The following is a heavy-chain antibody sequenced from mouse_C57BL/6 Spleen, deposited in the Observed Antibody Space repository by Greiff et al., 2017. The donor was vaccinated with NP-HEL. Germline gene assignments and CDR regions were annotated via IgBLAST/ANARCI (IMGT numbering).Heavy chain of an antibody. D-gene: IGHD2-5*01. J-gene: IGHJ3*01. CDR2: IDPSDSYT. V-gene: IGHV1-69*01. Sequence: VQLQQPGAELVMPGASVKLSCKASGYTFTSYWMHWVKQRPGQGLEWIGEIDPSDSYTNYNQKFKGKSKLTVDKSSSTAYMQLSSLTSEDSAVYYCASGSYSNSWFAYWGQGTLVTVSA. CDR3: ASGSYSNSWFAY. CDR1: GYTFTSYW.